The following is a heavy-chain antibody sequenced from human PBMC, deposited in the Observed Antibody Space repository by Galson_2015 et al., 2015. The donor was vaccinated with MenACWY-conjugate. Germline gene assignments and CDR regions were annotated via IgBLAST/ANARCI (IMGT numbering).Heavy chain of an antibody. Sequence: SLRLSCAASGFTFSSYWMHWVRQAPGKGLVWVSRVNSDGSGTGYADSVKGRFTISRDNAKNTLYLQMNSLRAEDTAVYYCARLGGSYRTTSHFDYWGQGTLVTVSS. CDR3: ARLGGSYRTTSHFDY. CDR1: GFTFSSYW. J-gene: IGHJ4*02. D-gene: IGHD1-26*01. CDR2: VNSDGSGT. V-gene: IGHV3-74*01.